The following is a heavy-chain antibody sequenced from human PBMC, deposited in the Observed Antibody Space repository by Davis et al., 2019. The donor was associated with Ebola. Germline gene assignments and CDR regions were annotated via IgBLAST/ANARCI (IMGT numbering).Heavy chain of an antibody. J-gene: IGHJ5*02. D-gene: IGHD6-6*01. CDR2: IWYDGSNK. Sequence: GGSLRLSCAASGFTFSSYAMHWVRQAPGKGLEWVAVIWYDGSNKYYADSVKGRFTISRDNSKNTLYLQMNSLRAEDTAVYYCARQAARTKGPWWFDPWGQGTLVTVSS. V-gene: IGHV3-33*08. CDR1: GFTFSSYA. CDR3: ARQAARTKGPWWFDP.